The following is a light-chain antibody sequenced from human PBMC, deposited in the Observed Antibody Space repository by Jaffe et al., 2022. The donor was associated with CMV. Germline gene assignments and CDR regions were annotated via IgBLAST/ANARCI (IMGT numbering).Light chain of an antibody. V-gene: IGLV1-44*01. CDR2: NSN. CDR1: SSNIGSNA. CDR3: ATWDASLTGVV. Sequence: QSVLTQPPSASGTPGQRVTISCSGSSSNIGSNAVTWYQQLPGTAPKLLMYNSNQRPSGVPDRLSGSKSGTSASLAISGLQSEDEADYYCATWDASLTGVVFGGGTKLTVL. J-gene: IGLJ2*01.